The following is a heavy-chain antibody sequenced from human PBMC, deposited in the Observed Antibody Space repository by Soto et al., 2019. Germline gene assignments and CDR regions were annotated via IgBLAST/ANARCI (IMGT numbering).Heavy chain of an antibody. V-gene: IGHV4-4*02. D-gene: IGHD2-15*01. CDR3: VRKYCSAGSCYNGFDRFDS. CDR2: IYHSGSL. J-gene: IGHJ5*01. CDR1: GGSISTHNW. Sequence: AETLCLTCAVSGGSISTHNWGPWVRQPPGKGLEWIGEIYHSGSLNYNPSLKSRLTISVDKSKNQFSLNLSPVTAADTAMYYCVRKYCSAGSCYNGFDRFDSWGQGTTFTVSS.